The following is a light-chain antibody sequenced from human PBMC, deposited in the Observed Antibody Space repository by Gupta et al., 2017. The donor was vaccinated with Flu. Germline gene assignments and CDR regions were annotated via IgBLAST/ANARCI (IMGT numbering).Light chain of an antibody. J-gene: IGKJ1*01. CDR1: QTFRSGY. V-gene: IGKV3-20*01. CDR3: QQYGSSPWT. Sequence: EVVLTQSPGTLSLSPGERATIPCRASQTFRSGYLAWYQQKLGQAPRLLINGAFRRATGIPDRISGSGSGTDFTLTISRLEPEDFAVYFCQQYGSSPWTFGQGTKVEIK. CDR2: GAF.